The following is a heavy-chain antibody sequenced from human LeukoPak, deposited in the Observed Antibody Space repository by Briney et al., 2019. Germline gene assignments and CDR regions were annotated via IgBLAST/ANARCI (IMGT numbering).Heavy chain of an antibody. CDR1: GLTFSSYG. V-gene: IGHV3-30*02. Sequence: PGGSLRLSCAASGLTFSSYGMHWVRQAPGKGLEWVAFIRYGGSNKYYADSVKGRFTISRDNSKNTLDLQMNSLRAEDTAVYYCAKDPVGATVFDYWGQGTLVSVAS. CDR3: AKDPVGATVFDY. J-gene: IGHJ4*02. D-gene: IGHD1-26*01. CDR2: IRYGGSNK.